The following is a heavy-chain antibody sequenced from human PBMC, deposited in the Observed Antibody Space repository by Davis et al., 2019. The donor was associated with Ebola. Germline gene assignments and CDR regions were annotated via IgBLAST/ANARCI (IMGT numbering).Heavy chain of an antibody. CDR3: ARHGSSGKVVY. Sequence: MPGGSLRLSCAASGFTVSSNYMSWVRQAPGKGLEWIGYIYYSGSTNYNPSLKSRVTISVDTSKNQFSLKLSSVTAADTAVYYCARHGSSGKVVYWGQGTLVTVSS. J-gene: IGHJ4*02. V-gene: IGHV4-59*08. CDR1: GFTVSSNY. CDR2: IYYSGST. D-gene: IGHD6-19*01.